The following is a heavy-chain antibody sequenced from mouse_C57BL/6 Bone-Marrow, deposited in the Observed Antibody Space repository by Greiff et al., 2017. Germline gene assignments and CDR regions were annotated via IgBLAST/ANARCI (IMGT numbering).Heavy chain of an antibody. CDR2: IDPEDGDT. Sequence: VQLQQSGAELVRPGASVKLSCTASGFNIKDYYMHWVKPRPEQGLEWIGRIDPEDGDTEYAPKFQGKATMTADTSSNTAYLQLSSLTSEDTAVYYCLPSSYWYFDVWGTGTTVTVSS. J-gene: IGHJ1*03. CDR1: GFNIKDYY. D-gene: IGHD2-10*02. CDR3: LPSSYWYFDV. V-gene: IGHV14-1*01.